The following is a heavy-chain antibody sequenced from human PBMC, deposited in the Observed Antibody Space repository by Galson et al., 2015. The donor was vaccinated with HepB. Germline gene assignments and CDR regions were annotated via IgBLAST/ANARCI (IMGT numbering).Heavy chain of an antibody. V-gene: IGHV3-30*03. D-gene: IGHD3/OR15-3a*01. CDR2: ISYEGTNE. CDR3: AREGCGTGNYYEDSGFCPQFDH. CDR1: GFTFNTYG. J-gene: IGHJ4*02. Sequence: SLRLSCAASGFTFNTYGMHWVRQSPDKRLEWVAVISYEGTNERYADSVRGRFTISRDKSKKTLYLQMDSLRPEDTAVYYCAREGCGTGNYYEDSGFCPQFDHWGQGVLVTVSS.